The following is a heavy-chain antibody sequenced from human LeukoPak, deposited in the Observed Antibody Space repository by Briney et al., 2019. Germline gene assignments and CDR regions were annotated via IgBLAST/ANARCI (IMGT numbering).Heavy chain of an antibody. CDR2: IYYSGST. J-gene: IGHJ4*02. CDR1: GGSISSYY. Sequence: ASETLSLTCTVSGGSISSYYWSWIRQPPGKGLEWIGYIYYSGSTNYNPSLKSRVTISVDTSKNQFSLKLRSVTAADTAVYYCARRLGGSGSYYYWGQGTLVTVSS. D-gene: IGHD3-10*01. V-gene: IGHV4-59*08. CDR3: ARRLGGSGSYYY.